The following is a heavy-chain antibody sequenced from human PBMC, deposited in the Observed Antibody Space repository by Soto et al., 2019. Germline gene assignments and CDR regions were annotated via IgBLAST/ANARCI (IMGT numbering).Heavy chain of an antibody. CDR2: IGTAGDT. D-gene: IGHD4-4*01. CDR3: ARTHAPPVTTLGYYYMDV. J-gene: IGHJ6*03. CDR1: GFTFSSYD. Sequence: PGGSLRLSCAASGFTFSSYDMHWVRQATGKGLEWVSAIGTAGDTYYADSVKGRFTISRGNSKNTLYLQMNSLRAEDTAVYYCARTHAPPVTTLGYYYMDVWGKGTTVTVSS. V-gene: IGHV3-13*01.